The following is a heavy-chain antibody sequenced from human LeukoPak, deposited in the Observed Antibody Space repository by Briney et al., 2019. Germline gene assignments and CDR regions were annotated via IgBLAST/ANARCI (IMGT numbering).Heavy chain of an antibody. CDR2: IYYSGST. CDR1: GTSISSYY. Sequence: SETLSLTCTVSGTSISSYYWSWIRQPPGEGLEWIGYIYYSGSTNYNPSLKSRVTMSVDTSKNQFSLNLSSVTAADTAVYYCARDDYYGSGTYYRAFGNWGQGTLVTVSS. J-gene: IGHJ4*02. D-gene: IGHD3-10*01. V-gene: IGHV4-59*12. CDR3: ARDDYYGSGTYYRAFGN.